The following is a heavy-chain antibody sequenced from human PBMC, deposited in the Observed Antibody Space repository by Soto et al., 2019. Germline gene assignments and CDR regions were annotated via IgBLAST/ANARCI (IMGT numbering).Heavy chain of an antibody. D-gene: IGHD4-17*01. V-gene: IGHV3-30-3*01. Sequence: QVQLVESGGGVVQPGRSLRLSCAASGFTFSSYAMHWVRQAPGKGLEWVAVISYDGSNKYYADSVKGRFTISRDNSKNTVYLQMNSLRAEDTAVYYCARDRWVMTTVTNWFDPWGQGTLVTVSS. CDR1: GFTFSSYA. CDR3: ARDRWVMTTVTNWFDP. J-gene: IGHJ5*02. CDR2: ISYDGSNK.